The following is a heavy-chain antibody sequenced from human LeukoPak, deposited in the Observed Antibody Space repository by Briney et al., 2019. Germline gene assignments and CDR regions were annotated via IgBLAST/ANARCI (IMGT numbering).Heavy chain of an antibody. J-gene: IGHJ4*02. Sequence: SETLSLTCTVSGGSISSSGYYWGWIRQPPGRGLEWIGSIYYSGSTYYNPSLKSRVTISVDTSKNQFSLKLSSVTAADTAVYYCARVLSTLGYCSGGSCYEDYWGQGTLVTVSS. V-gene: IGHV4-39*07. CDR3: ARVLSTLGYCSGGSCYEDY. D-gene: IGHD2-15*01. CDR2: IYYSGST. CDR1: GGSISSSGYY.